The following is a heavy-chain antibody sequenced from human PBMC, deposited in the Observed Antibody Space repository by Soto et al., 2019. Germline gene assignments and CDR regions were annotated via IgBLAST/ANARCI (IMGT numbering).Heavy chain of an antibody. V-gene: IGHV2-5*02. CDR3: AHALVYSSSWYPLYVDY. J-gene: IGHJ4*02. Sequence: QITLKESGPTLVKPTQTLTLTCTFSGFSLSTSGVGVGWIRQPPGKALEWLALIYWDDDKRYSPSLKSRLTITKDTSKNQVVLTLTTMDPVDTATYYCAHALVYSSSWYPLYVDYWGQGTLVTVSS. CDR2: IYWDDDK. D-gene: IGHD6-13*01. CDR1: GFSLSTSGVG.